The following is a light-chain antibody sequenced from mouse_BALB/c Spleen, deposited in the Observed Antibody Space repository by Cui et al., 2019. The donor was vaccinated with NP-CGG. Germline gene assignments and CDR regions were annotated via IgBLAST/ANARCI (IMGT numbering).Light chain of an antibody. Sequence: QAVVTQESALTTSPGETVTLTCRSSTGAVTTSNYANWVHEKPDYLFTGLIGGTNNRAPGVPARFSDSLIGDKAALTITGAQTEDEAIYFCALWYSNHWVFGGGTKLTVL. V-gene: IGLV1*01. CDR3: ALWYSNHWV. J-gene: IGLJ1*01. CDR1: TGAVTTSNY. CDR2: GTN.